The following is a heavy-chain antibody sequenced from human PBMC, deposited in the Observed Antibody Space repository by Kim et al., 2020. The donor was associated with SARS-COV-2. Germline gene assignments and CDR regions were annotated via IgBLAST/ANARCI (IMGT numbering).Heavy chain of an antibody. CDR2: IIPIFGTA. CDR3: ARGLGIEGALGNYFDY. J-gene: IGHJ4*02. V-gene: IGHV1-69*13. CDR1: GFTFGTYG. D-gene: IGHD6-19*01. Sequence: SVKVSCKASGFTFGTYGVNWVRQAPGQGLEWMGQIIPIFGTADYAQKFQGRVTITADASTNTAYMELSSLVSEDTAVYYCARGLGIEGALGNYFDYWGQ.